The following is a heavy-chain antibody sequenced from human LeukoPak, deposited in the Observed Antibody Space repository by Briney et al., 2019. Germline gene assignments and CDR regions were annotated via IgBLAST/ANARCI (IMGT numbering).Heavy chain of an antibody. V-gene: IGHV3-49*04. CDR3: TSYFSSGWYGGAFDI. D-gene: IGHD6-19*01. CDR2: IRSKAYGGTT. Sequence: GRSLRLSCTASGFTFGDYAMSWVRQAPGKGLEWVGFIRSKAYGGTTEYAASVKGRFTISRDDSKSIAYLQMNSLKTEDTAVYYCTSYFSSGWYGGAFDIWGQGTLGTVSS. CDR1: GFTFGDYA. J-gene: IGHJ3*02.